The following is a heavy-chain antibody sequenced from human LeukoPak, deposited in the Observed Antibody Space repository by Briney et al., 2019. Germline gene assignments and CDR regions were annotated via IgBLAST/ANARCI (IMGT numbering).Heavy chain of an antibody. Sequence: GGSLRLSCAASGFTFSSYSMNWVRQAPGKGLEWVSSISSSSSYIYYADSVKGRFTISRDNAKNSLYLQMNSLRAEDTALYYCARDKGSGSNQDYFDYWGQGTLVTVSS. V-gene: IGHV3-21*04. CDR3: ARDKGSGSNQDYFDY. J-gene: IGHJ4*02. CDR2: ISSSSSYI. D-gene: IGHD3-10*01. CDR1: GFTFSSYS.